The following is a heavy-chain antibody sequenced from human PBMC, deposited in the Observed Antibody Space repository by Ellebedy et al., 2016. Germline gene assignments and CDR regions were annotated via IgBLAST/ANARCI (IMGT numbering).Heavy chain of an antibody. CDR1: GGSISSYY. Sequence: SETLSLXXTVSGGSISSYYWSWIRQPPGKGLEWIGYIYYSGSTNYNPSLKSRVTISVDTSKNQFSLKLSSVTAADTAVYYCARGGLKLRPFPFNPWGQGTLVTVSS. CDR3: ARGGLKLRPFPFNP. CDR2: IYYSGST. V-gene: IGHV4-59*12. J-gene: IGHJ5*02. D-gene: IGHD5-24*01.